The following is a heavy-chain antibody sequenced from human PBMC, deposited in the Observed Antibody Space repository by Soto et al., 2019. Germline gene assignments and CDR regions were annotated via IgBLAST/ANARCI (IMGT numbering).Heavy chain of an antibody. CDR3: ARSLGRGWTPY. CDR1: GGTFSSYT. CDR2: IIPVFNTT. D-gene: IGHD6-19*01. J-gene: IGHJ4*02. V-gene: IGHV1-69*06. Sequence: QVHLVQSEAEVKKPGSSVKVSCKASGGTFSSYTVSWVRPAPGQGLEWVGGIIPVFNTTYYAQKFQGRVTILADKSTSTAYMELSNLSSEDTAVYYCARSLGRGWTPYWGQGTLVTVSS.